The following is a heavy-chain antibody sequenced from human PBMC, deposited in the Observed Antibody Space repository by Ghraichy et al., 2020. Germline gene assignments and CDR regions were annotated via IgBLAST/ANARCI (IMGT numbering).Heavy chain of an antibody. Sequence: GESLNISCTGSGFSFGGYAMSWFRQAPGKGLEWVGSIRSEAHGGTTEYAASVKGRFTISRDDSKRIAYLQMNSLKTEDTAVYYCTRDRPIDYWGQGTLVTVSS. J-gene: IGHJ4*02. V-gene: IGHV3-49*03. CDR1: GFSFGGYA. CDR2: IRSEAHGGTT. CDR3: TRDRPIDY.